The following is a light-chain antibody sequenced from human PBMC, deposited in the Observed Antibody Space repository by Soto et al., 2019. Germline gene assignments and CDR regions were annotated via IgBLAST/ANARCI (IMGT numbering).Light chain of an antibody. J-gene: IGLJ3*02. V-gene: IGLV1-40*01. Sequence: QSALTQPPSVSGAPGQRVTISCAGGSSNIGAGYDVHWYQHIPGTAPKLLIYINTNRPSGVPDRFSGSRSGPSASLAITGLQAQDEAVYFCATWEDNLTARVFGGGTKLTVL. CDR2: INT. CDR3: ATWEDNLTARV. CDR1: SSNIGAGYD.